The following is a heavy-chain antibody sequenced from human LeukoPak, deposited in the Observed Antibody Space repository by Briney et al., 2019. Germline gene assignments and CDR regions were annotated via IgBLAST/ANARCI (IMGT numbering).Heavy chain of an antibody. CDR2: IYSGGST. CDR1: EFSVGSNY. J-gene: IGHJ4*02. D-gene: IGHD3-9*01. V-gene: IGHV3-53*01. CDR3: ARDQDILTGYYFDY. Sequence: GGSLRLSCAASEFSVGSNYMTWVRQAPGKGLEWVSLIYSGGSTYYADSVKGRFTISRDNAKNSLYLQMNSLRAEDTAVYYCARDQDILTGYYFDYWGQGTLVTVSS.